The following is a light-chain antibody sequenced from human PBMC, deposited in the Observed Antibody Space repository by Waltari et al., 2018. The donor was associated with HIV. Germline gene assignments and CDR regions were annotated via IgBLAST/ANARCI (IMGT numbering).Light chain of an antibody. Sequence: DFVMTQSPDSLAVSLGETFTISCRSSRTVFYNSTSPNSLAWYQQKPGQPPRVLFYWSSTRAAGVPDRFSGSGSGTDFSLTISGLQAEDVALYYCQQYYSLPNTFGGGTKVEIK. CDR1: RTVFYNSTSPNS. J-gene: IGKJ4*01. CDR3: QQYYSLPNT. V-gene: IGKV4-1*01. CDR2: WSS.